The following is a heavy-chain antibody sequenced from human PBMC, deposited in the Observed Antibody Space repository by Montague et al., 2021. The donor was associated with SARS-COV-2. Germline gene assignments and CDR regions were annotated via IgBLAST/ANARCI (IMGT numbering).Heavy chain of an antibody. Sequence: SLRHSCAASGFTFNDYAMHWVRQAPGKGLEWVSGISWNSGNIAYADSVKGRFSISRDNAKNSLYLQMKGLRAEDTALYYCASAQDGYSPPDYWGQGTLVTVSS. J-gene: IGHJ4*02. CDR3: ASAQDGYSPPDY. V-gene: IGHV3-9*01. D-gene: IGHD5-24*01. CDR2: ISWNSGNI. CDR1: GFTFNDYA.